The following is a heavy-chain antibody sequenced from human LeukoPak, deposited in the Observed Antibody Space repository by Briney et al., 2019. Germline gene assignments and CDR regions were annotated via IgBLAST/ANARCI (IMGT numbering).Heavy chain of an antibody. J-gene: IGHJ4*02. Sequence: ASVKVSWKASGGTFSSYGISWVRQAPGQGLEWMGGISPSFRTANYAQKFQGRVPITPDESTSTASMELSSLRSEDPAVYYCASAVSGSYYNYWGQGTLVTVSS. CDR1: GGTFSSYG. V-gene: IGHV1-69*13. CDR3: ASAVSGSYYNY. D-gene: IGHD1-26*01. CDR2: ISPSFRTA.